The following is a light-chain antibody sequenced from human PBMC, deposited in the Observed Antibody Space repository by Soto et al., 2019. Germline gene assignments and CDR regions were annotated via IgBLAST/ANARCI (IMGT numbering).Light chain of an antibody. V-gene: IGKV3-20*01. Sequence: EIVLTQSPGTLSLSPGERATLSCRASQSVSSSYLAWYQQKPGQAPRLLIYGASSRATGIPDRFRGSGSGTDFTLSISRLEPEDFAVYYCQQYDDSSRTFGQGTKVDIK. CDR2: GAS. CDR3: QQYDDSSRT. CDR1: QSVSSSY. J-gene: IGKJ1*01.